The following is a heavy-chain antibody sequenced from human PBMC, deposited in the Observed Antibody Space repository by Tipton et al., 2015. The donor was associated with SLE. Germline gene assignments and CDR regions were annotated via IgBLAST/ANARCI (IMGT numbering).Heavy chain of an antibody. CDR3: ARDVAALKGWYFDL. Sequence: FLRLSCAASGFTVSSNYMSWVRQAPGKGLEWVSVIYSGGSTYYADSVKGRFAISRHNSKNTLYLQMNSLRAEDTAVYYCARDVAALKGWYFDLWGRGTLVTVSS. D-gene: IGHD2-15*01. J-gene: IGHJ2*01. CDR2: IYSGGST. CDR1: GFTVSSNY. V-gene: IGHV3-53*04.